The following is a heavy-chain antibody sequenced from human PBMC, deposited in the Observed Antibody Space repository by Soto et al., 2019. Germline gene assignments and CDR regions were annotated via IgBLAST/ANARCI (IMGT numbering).Heavy chain of an antibody. CDR3: AKDPGGLQLWDFFDY. V-gene: IGHV3-73*01. Sequence: PGGSLRLSCAASGFTFSGSAMHWVRQASGKGLEWVGRIRSKANSYATAYAASVKGRFTISRDDSKNTAYLQMNSLRVEDTAVYYCAKDPGGLQLWDFFDYWGQGTLVTVSS. CDR1: GFTFSGSA. J-gene: IGHJ4*02. D-gene: IGHD5-18*01. CDR2: IRSKANSYAT.